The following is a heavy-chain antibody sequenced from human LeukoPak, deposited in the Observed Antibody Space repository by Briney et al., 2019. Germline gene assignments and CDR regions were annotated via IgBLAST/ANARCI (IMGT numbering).Heavy chain of an antibody. CDR1: GFTFSSYS. D-gene: IGHD6-19*01. CDR2: ISSSSSYI. J-gene: IGHJ4*02. CDR3: AKDGSGWYFDY. V-gene: IGHV3-21*04. Sequence: GGSLRLSCAASGFTFSSYSMNWVRQAPGKGLEWVSSISSSSSYIYYADSVKGRFTISRDNAKNSLYLQMNSLRAEDTALYYCAKDGSGWYFDYWGQGTLVTVSS.